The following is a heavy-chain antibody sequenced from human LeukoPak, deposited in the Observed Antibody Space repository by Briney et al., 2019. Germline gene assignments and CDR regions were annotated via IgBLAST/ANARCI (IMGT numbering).Heavy chain of an antibody. D-gene: IGHD6-19*01. Sequence: ASVTVSCKASGYTFTGYYMHWVRQAPGQGLEWMGWINPNSGGTNYAQKFQGRVTMTRDTSISTAYMELSRLRSDDTAVYYCARGFGWKESGDWFDPWGQGTLVTVSS. V-gene: IGHV1-2*02. CDR2: INPNSGGT. CDR1: GYTFTGYY. CDR3: ARGFGWKESGDWFDP. J-gene: IGHJ5*02.